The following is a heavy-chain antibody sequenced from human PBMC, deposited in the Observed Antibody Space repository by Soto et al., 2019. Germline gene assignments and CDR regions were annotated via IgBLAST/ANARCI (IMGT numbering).Heavy chain of an antibody. D-gene: IGHD2-2*01. CDR3: ARGHGTTNFDF. Sequence: SETLSLTCSVSGDSMSDSVTNYYWSWIRQSAGKGLEWMGRVYTTGSRNDKNPFKSRATMSVDTAKKQFSLKLSSVTAADTAVYYCARGHGTTNFDFWGQGILVTVSS. V-gene: IGHV4-4*07. J-gene: IGHJ4*02. CDR1: GDSMSDSVTNYY. CDR2: VYTTGSR.